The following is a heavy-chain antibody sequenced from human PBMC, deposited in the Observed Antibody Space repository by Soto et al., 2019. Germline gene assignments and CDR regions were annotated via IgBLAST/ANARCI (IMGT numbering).Heavy chain of an antibody. CDR3: ARGQEGVVATH. Sequence: QVQLQQWGAGLLKPSETLSLNCAVTGRSLSGYYWSWIRQPPGKGLEWIGEVKDGGHTNYSPSLRGRVTISSDTSNNQFSLRLNSVTAADTGVYYCARGQEGVVATHWDQGSLVTVSS. D-gene: IGHD5-12*01. CDR1: GRSLSGYY. J-gene: IGHJ4*02. CDR2: VKDGGHT. V-gene: IGHV4-34*01.